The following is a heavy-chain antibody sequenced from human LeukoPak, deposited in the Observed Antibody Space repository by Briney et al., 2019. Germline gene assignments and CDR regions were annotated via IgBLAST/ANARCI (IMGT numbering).Heavy chain of an antibody. CDR2: INHSGST. J-gene: IGHJ2*01. Sequence: SETLSLTCAVYGGSFSGYYWSWIRQPPGKGLEWIGEINHSGSTNYNPSLKSRVTISVDTSKNQFSLKLSSVTAADTAVYYCARGGVSSSWSRWYFDLWGRGTLVTVSP. CDR1: GGSFSGYY. D-gene: IGHD6-13*01. V-gene: IGHV4-34*01. CDR3: ARGGVSSSWSRWYFDL.